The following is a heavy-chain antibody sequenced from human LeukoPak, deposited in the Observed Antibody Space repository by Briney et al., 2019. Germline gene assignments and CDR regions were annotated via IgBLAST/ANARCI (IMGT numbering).Heavy chain of an antibody. CDR2: LIPIFGTA. CDR3: FQAEDGIRDDAFDI. J-gene: IGHJ3*02. D-gene: IGHD2-21*01. V-gene: IGHV1-69*06. CDR1: GGTFSSYT. Sequence: SVKVSCKASGGTFSSYTIRWVRQAPVQGHEWMGGLIPIFGTANYAQKFQGRVTVTAEKSTSTAYMGLSSLRSEDTAVYFFFQAEDGIRDDAFDIWGQGTMVTVSS.